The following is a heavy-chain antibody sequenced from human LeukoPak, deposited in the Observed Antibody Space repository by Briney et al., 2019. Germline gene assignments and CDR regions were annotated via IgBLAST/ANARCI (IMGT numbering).Heavy chain of an antibody. CDR1: GFTFDDYA. CDR3: AKGFSMDSPVDY. CDR2: ISGDDGST. V-gene: IGHV3-43*02. D-gene: IGHD2/OR15-2a*01. J-gene: IGHJ4*02. Sequence: PGGSLRLSCAASGFTFDDYAMHWVRQAPGKGLEWVSLISGDDGSTYYADSVKGRFTISRDNSKNSLYLQMNSLRTEDTALYYCAKGFSMDSPVDYWGQGTLVTVSS.